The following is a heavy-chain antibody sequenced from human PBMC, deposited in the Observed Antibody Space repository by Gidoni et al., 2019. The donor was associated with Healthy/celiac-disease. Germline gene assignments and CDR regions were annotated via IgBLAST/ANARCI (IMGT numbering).Heavy chain of an antibody. CDR3: AKARYYYDSSADWFDP. Sequence: EVQLLESGGGLVQPGGSLRLSCAASGFTFSSYAISWVRQAPGKGLEWVSAISGSGGSTYYADSVKGRFTISRDNSKNTLYLQMNSLRAEDTAVYYCAKARYYYDSSADWFDPWGQGTLVTVSS. V-gene: IGHV3-23*01. D-gene: IGHD3-22*01. CDR1: GFTFSSYA. J-gene: IGHJ5*02. CDR2: ISGSGGST.